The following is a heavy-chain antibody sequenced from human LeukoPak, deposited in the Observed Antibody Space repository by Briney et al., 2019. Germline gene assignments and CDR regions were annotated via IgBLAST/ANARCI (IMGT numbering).Heavy chain of an antibody. CDR1: GFTFSSYG. Sequence: GGSLRLSCAASGFTFSSYGMHWVRQAPGKGLEWVAVIWFDGSNKYYADSVKGRFTISRDNSKNTLYLQVNSLRAEDTAVYYCAKDASSGWPYYFDYWGQGTLVAVSS. D-gene: IGHD6-19*01. CDR2: IWFDGSNK. CDR3: AKDASSGWPYYFDY. J-gene: IGHJ4*02. V-gene: IGHV3-33*06.